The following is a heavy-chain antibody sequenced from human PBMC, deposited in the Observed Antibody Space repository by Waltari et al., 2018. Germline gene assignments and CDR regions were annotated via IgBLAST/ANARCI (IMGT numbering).Heavy chain of an antibody. CDR2: IDWDDDK. CDR3: ARIWTPDNAINQPPDP. J-gene: IGHJ5*02. Sequence: QVTLRESGPALVKPTQTLRLTCAFSGLSLITSGVCVTWIRQPPGKALEWLARIDWDDDKWYNTSLRTRLAISKDTSKNQVVLTMTNMDPVDTATYYCARIWTPDNAINQPPDPWGQGTLVIVSS. CDR1: GLSLITSGVC. D-gene: IGHD2-21*01. V-gene: IGHV2-70*15.